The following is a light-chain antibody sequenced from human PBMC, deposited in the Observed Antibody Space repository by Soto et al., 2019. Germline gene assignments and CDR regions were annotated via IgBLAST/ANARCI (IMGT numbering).Light chain of an antibody. J-gene: IGLJ3*02. CDR1: SSNIGAGYP. Sequence: QLVLTPPPSVSGAPGQRVTISCTGSSSNIGAGYPVHWYQQLPGTAPKLLVAGNRPSGVPDRFSVSKSGASASLAITGLQAEDEADYYCQSYDSSLSRRWVFGGGTQLTVL. CDR3: QSYDSSLSRRWV. CDR2: G. V-gene: IGLV1-40*01.